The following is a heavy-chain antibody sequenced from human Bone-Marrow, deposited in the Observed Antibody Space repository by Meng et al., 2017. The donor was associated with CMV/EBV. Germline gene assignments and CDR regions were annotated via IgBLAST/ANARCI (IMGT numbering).Heavy chain of an antibody. CDR3: AGTDSSSWYLYYYGMDV. Sequence: GGSLRLSCAASGFTFSSYVMHWVRQAPGKGLEWVAFIRFDGSNRYYADSVKGRFTISRDNSKNTLYLQMNSLRAEDTAVYYCAGTDSSSWYLYYYGMDVWGQGTTVTVSS. D-gene: IGHD6-13*01. J-gene: IGHJ6*02. V-gene: IGHV3-30*02. CDR1: GFTFSSYV. CDR2: IRFDGSNR.